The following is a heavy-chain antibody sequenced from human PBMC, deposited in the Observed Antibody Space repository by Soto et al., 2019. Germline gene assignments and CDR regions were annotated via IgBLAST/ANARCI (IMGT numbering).Heavy chain of an antibody. CDR1: GGTFSRYA. CDR2: IIHIFGTA. J-gene: IGHJ4*02. D-gene: IGHD1-20*01. Sequence: ASVKVSCKASGGTFSRYAISWVRQAPGQGLEWMGGIIHIFGTAHYAQKFQGRVTITADESTSTAYMELSSLRSEDSAVYCCARAGDNYYFDYWGQGTLVTVSS. CDR3: ARAGDNYYFDY. V-gene: IGHV1-69*13.